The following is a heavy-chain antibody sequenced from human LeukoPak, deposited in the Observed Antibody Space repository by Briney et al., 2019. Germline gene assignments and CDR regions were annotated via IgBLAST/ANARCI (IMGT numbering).Heavy chain of an antibody. D-gene: IGHD1-26*01. CDR1: GGSISSYY. CDR2: IFYSGIT. CDR3: ARDSGSYPHWFAP. J-gene: IGHJ5*02. V-gene: IGHV4-59*01. Sequence: PLETLSLTCTVSGGSISSYYWNWIRQPPGKGLEWIGYIFYSGITNYNPSLKSRVTISVDTSKKQFSLKLTSVTAADTAVYYCARDSGSYPHWFAPWGQGTLVTVSS.